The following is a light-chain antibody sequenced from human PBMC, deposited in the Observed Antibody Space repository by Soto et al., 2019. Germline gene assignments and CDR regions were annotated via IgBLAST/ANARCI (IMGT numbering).Light chain of an antibody. CDR3: QRYNSLYT. V-gene: IGKV1-5*03. J-gene: IGKJ2*01. CDR2: KAS. CDR1: QSISSW. Sequence: DIQMTQSPSTLSASVGDRVTITCRASQSISSWLAWYQQKPGKAPKLLIYKASSLKSGIPSRFRGSGYGTDFTLTISSLQPDDFAPYYSQRYNSLYTFGPGTKLEIK.